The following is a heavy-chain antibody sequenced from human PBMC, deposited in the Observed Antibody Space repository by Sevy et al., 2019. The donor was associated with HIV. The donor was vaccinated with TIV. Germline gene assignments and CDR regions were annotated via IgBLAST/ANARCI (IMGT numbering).Heavy chain of an antibody. CDR1: GFIFSNYG. Sequence: GGSLRLSCAASGFIFSNYGMHWVRQAPGKGLEWVVVIWYDGSNKYYTDSVKGRFTISRDNSKNTLYLQMNSLRAEDTALYYCARDGIVIVSNAVAVSGFFDSWGQGTLVTVSS. D-gene: IGHD2-2*01. CDR3: ARDGIVIVSNAVAVSGFFDS. J-gene: IGHJ4*02. CDR2: IWYDGSNK. V-gene: IGHV3-33*01.